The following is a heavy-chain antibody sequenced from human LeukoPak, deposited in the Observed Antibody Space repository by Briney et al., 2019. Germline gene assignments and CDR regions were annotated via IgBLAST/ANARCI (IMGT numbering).Heavy chain of an antibody. Sequence: GGSLRLSCSASGFTFSTYAMHWVRQAPGKGLEFVSAISNNGGSTYYADSVKGRFTISRDNSKNTLYLQMSSLRDEDTAIYYCVEYASWAPDYWGQGTLVTISS. CDR1: GFTFSTYA. V-gene: IGHV3-64D*06. J-gene: IGHJ4*02. CDR3: VEYASWAPDY. CDR2: ISNNGGST.